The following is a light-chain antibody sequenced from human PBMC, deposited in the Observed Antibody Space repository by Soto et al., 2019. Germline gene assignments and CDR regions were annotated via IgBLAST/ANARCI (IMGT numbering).Light chain of an antibody. CDR1: QSVANKY. J-gene: IGKJ1*01. CDR3: QQYGSSLPWS. Sequence: EIVLTQSPGPLSLSPGDRATLSCRASQSVANKYLAWYQQKPGQAPRLLIYAASTRATGIPDRFSGSGSGTDFTLTIIRLEPEDFAVYYCQQYGSSLPWSFGQGTKVEIK. CDR2: AAS. V-gene: IGKV3-20*01.